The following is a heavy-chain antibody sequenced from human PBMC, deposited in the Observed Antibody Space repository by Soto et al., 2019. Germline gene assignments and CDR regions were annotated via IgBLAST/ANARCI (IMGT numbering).Heavy chain of an antibody. CDR1: CGSISSSNW. J-gene: IGHJ6*02. CDR2: IYHSGST. Sequence: PSETLSLTCAASCGSISSSNWWSWVRQPPGKGLEWIGEIYHSGSTNYNPSLKSRVTISVDKSKNQFSLKLSSVTAADTAVYYCASLAVAGTGYYYYGMDVWGQGTTVTVSS. CDR3: ASLAVAGTGYYYYGMDV. D-gene: IGHD6-13*01. V-gene: IGHV4-4*02.